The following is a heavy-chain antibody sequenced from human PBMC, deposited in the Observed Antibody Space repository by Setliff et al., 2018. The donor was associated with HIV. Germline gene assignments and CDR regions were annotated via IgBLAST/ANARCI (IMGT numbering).Heavy chain of an antibody. CDR2: MNPNSGGT. CDR3: ARPRGYFDY. Sequence: ASVKVSCKASGYTFTVYYLHWLRQAPGQGLEWMGWMNPNSGGTNYAQTFQGRVTMTRDTSINTAFMELNSLRSDDTAVYYCARPRGYFDYWGQGTLVTVSS. CDR1: GYTFTVYY. J-gene: IGHJ4*02. V-gene: IGHV1-2*02.